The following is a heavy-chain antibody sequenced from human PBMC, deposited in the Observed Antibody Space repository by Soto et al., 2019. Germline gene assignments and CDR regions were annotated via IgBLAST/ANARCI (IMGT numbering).Heavy chain of an antibody. CDR1: GYTFTNFG. D-gene: IGHD3-9*01. CDR3: ARDQLYDILTGSNPYNWFDS. Sequence: GASVKVSCKASGYTFTNFGISWVRQAPGQGLEWMGWISAYNGNTNYAQKFQGRVTITADESRSTAYMELSSLRSEDTAVYYCARDQLYDILTGSNPYNWFDSWGQGSLFTISX. V-gene: IGHV1-18*01. CDR2: ISAYNGNT. J-gene: IGHJ5*02.